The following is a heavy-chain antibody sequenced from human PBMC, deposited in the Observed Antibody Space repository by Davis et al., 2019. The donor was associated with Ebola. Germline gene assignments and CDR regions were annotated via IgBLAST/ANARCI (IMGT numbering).Heavy chain of an antibody. Sequence: MPSETLSLTCAVYGGSFSGYYWSWIRQPPGKGLEWIGEINHSGSTNYNTSLKSRVTISVDTSKNQFSLKLSSVTAADTAVYYCARQEQWLIRGGYFDYWGQGTLVTVSS. D-gene: IGHD6-19*01. V-gene: IGHV4-34*01. CDR1: GGSFSGYY. CDR2: INHSGST. J-gene: IGHJ4*02. CDR3: ARQEQWLIRGGYFDY.